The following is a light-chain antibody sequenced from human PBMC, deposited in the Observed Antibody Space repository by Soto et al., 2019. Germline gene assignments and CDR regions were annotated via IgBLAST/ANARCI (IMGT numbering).Light chain of an antibody. CDR3: QQYGSSPYT. CDR1: QSISNNY. CDR2: GVS. V-gene: IGKV3-20*01. J-gene: IGKJ2*01. Sequence: EIVLTQSPGTLSLSPGERATLSCRTSQSISNNYLAWYQQKPGQAPRLLIYGVSSRATGIPDTFSGSGSGTDFTLTIGRLEPEDFAVYYCQQYGSSPYTFGQGTKLEIK.